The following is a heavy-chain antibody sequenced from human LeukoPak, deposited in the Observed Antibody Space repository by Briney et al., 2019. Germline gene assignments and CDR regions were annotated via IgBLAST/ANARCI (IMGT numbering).Heavy chain of an antibody. D-gene: IGHD3-22*01. Sequence: PGGSLRLSCAASGFTFSSYAMHWVRQAPGKGLEWVAVISYDGSNKYYADSVKGRFTISRDNSKNTLYLQMNSLRAEDTAVYYCARSAQFYDSGVYQPGNLDFWGQGTLVTVSS. CDR1: GFTFSSYA. V-gene: IGHV3-30*04. J-gene: IGHJ4*02. CDR3: ARSAQFYDSGVYQPGNLDF. CDR2: ISYDGSNK.